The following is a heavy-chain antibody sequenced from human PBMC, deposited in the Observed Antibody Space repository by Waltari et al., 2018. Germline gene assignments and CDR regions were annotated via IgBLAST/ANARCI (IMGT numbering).Heavy chain of an antibody. CDR1: GGSISSYY. V-gene: IGHV4-59*01. CDR2: SYYSGST. D-gene: IGHD3-9*01. Sequence: QVQLQESGPGLVKPSETLSLTCTVSGGSISSYYWSWIRQPPGKGLEGIGYSYYSGSTNYNPSLKRRINISVDTSKNQFSLKLSSVTAADTAVYYCASRGMLHFDHRFDYWGQGTLVTVSS. CDR3: ASRGMLHFDHRFDY. J-gene: IGHJ4*02.